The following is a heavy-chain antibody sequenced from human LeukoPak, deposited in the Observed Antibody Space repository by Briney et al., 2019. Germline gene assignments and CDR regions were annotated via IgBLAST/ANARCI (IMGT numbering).Heavy chain of an antibody. V-gene: IGHV4-59*01. CDR3: ARLYGNWFDP. J-gene: IGHJ5*02. Sequence: SETLSLTCTVSGGSISSYYWSWIRQPPRKGLEWIGYIYYSGSTNYNPSLKSRVTISVDTSKNQFSLKLSSVTAADTAVYYCARLYGNWFDPWGQGTLVTVSS. D-gene: IGHD2-8*01. CDR2: IYYSGST. CDR1: GGSISSYY.